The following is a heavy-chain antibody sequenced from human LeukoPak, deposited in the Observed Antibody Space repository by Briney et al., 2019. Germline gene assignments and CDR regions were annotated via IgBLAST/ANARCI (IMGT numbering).Heavy chain of an antibody. D-gene: IGHD6-19*01. CDR1: GGTFSSYA. CDR2: IIPIFGIA. V-gene: IGHV1-69*04. CDR3: ARDASPWLVSFIWFDP. Sequence: GASVKVSCKASGGTFSSYAISWVRQAPGQGLEWMGRIIPIFGIANYAQKFQGRVTITADKSTSTAYMELSSLRSEDTAVYYCARDASPWLVSFIWFDPWGQGTLVTVSS. J-gene: IGHJ5*02.